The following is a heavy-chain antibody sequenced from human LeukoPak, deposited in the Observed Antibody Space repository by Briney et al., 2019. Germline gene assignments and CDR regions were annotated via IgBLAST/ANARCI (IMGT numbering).Heavy chain of an antibody. D-gene: IGHD6-13*01. V-gene: IGHV3-74*01. CDR1: GFTFRSYW. Sequence: QPGGSLRLSCAASGFTFRSYWMHWVRHAPGKGLVWVSRINSDGSSTSYADSVKGRFTISRDNAKNTLNLQMDNLRAEDTAVYYCARPMSIATAGNYYYGMDVWGQGTTVTVSS. J-gene: IGHJ6*02. CDR2: INSDGSST. CDR3: ARPMSIATAGNYYYGMDV.